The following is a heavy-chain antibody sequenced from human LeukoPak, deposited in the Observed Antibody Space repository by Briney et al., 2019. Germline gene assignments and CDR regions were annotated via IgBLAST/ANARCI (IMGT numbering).Heavy chain of an antibody. D-gene: IGHD3-22*01. J-gene: IGHJ4*02. CDR3: ARDRHGSSGYIPI. Sequence: GGSLRLSCAASGFTVSSNYMSWVRQAPGKGLEWVSVIYSGGSTYYADSVKGRFTISRDNSKNTLYLQMNSLRAEDTAVYYCARDRHGSSGYIPIWGQGTLVTVSS. CDR2: IYSGGST. V-gene: IGHV3-53*01. CDR1: GFTVSSNY.